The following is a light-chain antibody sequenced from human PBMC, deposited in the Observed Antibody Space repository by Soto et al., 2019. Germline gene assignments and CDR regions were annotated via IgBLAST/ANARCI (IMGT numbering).Light chain of an antibody. CDR1: QSVTSSY. J-gene: IGKJ5*01. Sequence: ETLMTQSPATLSLSPGERATLSCRASQSVTSSYLAWYQQKPGQAPRLLIYGASSRATGIPDRFSGSGSGTDFTLTISRLEPEDFAVYYCQQYSSSPSITFGQGTRLEI. CDR2: GAS. CDR3: QQYSSSPSIT. V-gene: IGKV3-20*01.